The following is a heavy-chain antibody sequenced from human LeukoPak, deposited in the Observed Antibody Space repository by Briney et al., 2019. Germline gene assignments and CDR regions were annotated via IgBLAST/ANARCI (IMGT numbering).Heavy chain of an antibody. J-gene: IGHJ4*02. V-gene: IGHV3-23*01. CDR2: INGSGGST. D-gene: IGHD3-9*01. CDR3: ANLVRYFDWLPRPPDY. Sequence: GSLRLSCAASGFTFSSYGMSWVRQAPGKGLEWVSAINGSGGSTYYADSVKGRFTISRDNSKNTLYLQMNSLRAEDTAVYYCANLVRYFDWLPRPPDYWGQGTLVTVSS. CDR1: GFTFSSYG.